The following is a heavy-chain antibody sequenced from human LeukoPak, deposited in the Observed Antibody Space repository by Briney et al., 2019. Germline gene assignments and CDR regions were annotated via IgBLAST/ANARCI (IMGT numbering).Heavy chain of an antibody. V-gene: IGHV3-23*01. D-gene: IGHD5-18*01. CDR1: GFTFSSYA. CDR2: ISGSGGST. J-gene: IGHJ4*02. Sequence: GGSLRLSCAASGFTFSSYAMSWVRQAPGKGLEWVSGISGSGGSTYYADSVRGRFTISRDNSKNTLYLQMNSLRAEDTAVYYCAKDLYSFGPFDYWGQGTLVTVSS. CDR3: AKDLYSFGPFDY.